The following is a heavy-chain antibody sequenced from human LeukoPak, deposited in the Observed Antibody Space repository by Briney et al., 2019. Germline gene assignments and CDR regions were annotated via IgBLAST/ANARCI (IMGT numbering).Heavy chain of an antibody. Sequence: PGGSLRLSCAASGFTVSSNYMSWARQAPGKGLEWVSVIYSGGSTYYADSVKGRFTISRDNSKNTLYLQMNSLRAEDTAVYYCARVIMVRGVISHFDYWGQGTLVTVSS. CDR1: GFTVSSNY. CDR2: IYSGGST. J-gene: IGHJ4*02. CDR3: ARVIMVRGVISHFDY. V-gene: IGHV3-66*02. D-gene: IGHD3-10*01.